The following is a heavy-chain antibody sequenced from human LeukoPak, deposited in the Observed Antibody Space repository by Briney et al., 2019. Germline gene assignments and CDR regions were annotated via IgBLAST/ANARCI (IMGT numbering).Heavy chain of an antibody. J-gene: IGHJ4*02. Sequence: PSETLSLTCAVYGGSFSGYYWSWIRQPPGKGLEWIGEINHSGSTNYNPSLKSRVTILVDTSKNQFSLKLSSVTAADTAVYYCARGLRGSYYRSLAYWGQGTLVTVSS. V-gene: IGHV4-34*01. CDR1: GGSFSGYY. CDR3: ARGLRGSYYRSLAY. D-gene: IGHD1-26*01. CDR2: INHSGST.